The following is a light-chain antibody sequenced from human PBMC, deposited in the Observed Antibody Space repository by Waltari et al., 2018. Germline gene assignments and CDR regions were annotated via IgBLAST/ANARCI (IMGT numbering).Light chain of an antibody. V-gene: IGKV2-29*02. Sequence: DVVLTQSPLSLSVTPGQPASISCKSSQSLLLSDGMTYLYWYLQKPGQSPQFLIYAVSTQFSGVPERFTCSGSGTDFTLKISRVEAEDIGVYYCRQGRHLPRTFGQGTRVEIK. CDR1: QSLLLSDGMTY. J-gene: IGKJ1*01. CDR2: AVS. CDR3: RQGRHLPRT.